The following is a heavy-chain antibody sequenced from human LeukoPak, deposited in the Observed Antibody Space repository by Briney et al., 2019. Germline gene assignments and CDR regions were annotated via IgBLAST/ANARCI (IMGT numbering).Heavy chain of an antibody. Sequence: ASVKVSCKASGYTFTGYYMHWVRPAPGQGLEWMGWINPNSGGTNYAQKFQGRVTMTRDTSISTAYMELSRLRSDDTAVYYCARLAIGDPGDDYWGQGTLVTVSS. J-gene: IGHJ4*02. D-gene: IGHD3-16*01. CDR2: INPNSGGT. V-gene: IGHV1-2*02. CDR3: ARLAIGDPGDDY. CDR1: GYTFTGYY.